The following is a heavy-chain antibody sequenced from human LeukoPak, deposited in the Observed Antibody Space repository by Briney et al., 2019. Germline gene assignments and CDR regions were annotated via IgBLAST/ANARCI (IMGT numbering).Heavy chain of an antibody. V-gene: IGHV1-18*01. CDR1: GYIFTRCG. CDR2: ISAHYGNT. D-gene: IGHD2-15*01. Sequence: ASVKVSCKASGYIFTRCGISWVRQAPGQGLEWMGWISAHYGNTNYAQKFQGRLTMTTDTSTNTAYMELRSLRPDDTAVYYCARDFFHGHCSGLSCFLLDYWGQGSLVTVSS. J-gene: IGHJ4*02. CDR3: ARDFFHGHCSGLSCFLLDY.